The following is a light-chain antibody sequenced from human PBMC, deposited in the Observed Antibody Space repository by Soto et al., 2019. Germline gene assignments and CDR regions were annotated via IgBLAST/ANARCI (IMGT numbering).Light chain of an antibody. V-gene: IGKV3-11*01. CDR3: QQRNNWPPT. CDR2: DAS. CDR1: QSVVNS. Sequence: IVLTQFPATLSLSPGERATVSCRASQSVVNSLVWYQQKPGQAPRLLIYDASNRATGIPARFTGSGSGTDFPLPISSLDPEDFAVYYCQQRNNWPPTFGQGTKVEIK. J-gene: IGKJ1*01.